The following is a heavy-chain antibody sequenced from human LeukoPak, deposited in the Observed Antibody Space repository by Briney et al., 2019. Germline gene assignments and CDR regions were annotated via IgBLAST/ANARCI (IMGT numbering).Heavy chain of an antibody. Sequence: ASVNVSCKASGYTFTSYAMHWVRQAPGQRLEWMGWINAGNGNTKYSQKFQGRVTITRDTSASTAYMELSSLRSEGTAVYYCARAPGRRGDYERIDYWGQGTLVTVSS. J-gene: IGHJ4*02. CDR1: GYTFTSYA. V-gene: IGHV1-3*01. CDR2: INAGNGNT. CDR3: ARAPGRRGDYERIDY. D-gene: IGHD3-22*01.